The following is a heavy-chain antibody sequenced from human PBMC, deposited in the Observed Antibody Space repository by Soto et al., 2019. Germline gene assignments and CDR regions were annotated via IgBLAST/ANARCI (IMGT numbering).Heavy chain of an antibody. V-gene: IGHV3-21*01. J-gene: IGHJ6*02. CDR2: ISSSSSYI. CDR1: GFTFSSYS. CDR3: ARATTVTTDYYYYGMDV. D-gene: IGHD4-17*01. Sequence: EVQLVESGGGLVKPGGSLRLSCAASGFTFSSYSMNWVRQAPGKGLEWVSSISSSSSYIYYADSVKGRFTISRENAKNSLYLQMNSLRAEDTAVYYCARATTVTTDYYYYGMDVWGQGTTVTVSS.